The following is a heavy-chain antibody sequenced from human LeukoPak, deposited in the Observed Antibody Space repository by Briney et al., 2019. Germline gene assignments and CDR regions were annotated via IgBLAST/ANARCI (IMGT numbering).Heavy chain of an antibody. CDR3: AKVYQSGWSYFDY. Sequence: PGGSLRLSCVVSGFDLSAYAMSWVRQAPGKGLEWVSGFKKRGYDTDYADSVKGRFTISRDNSQNTVYLQMTSLRSEDTAMYLCAKVYQSGWSYFDYWGQGALVTVSS. CDR2: FKKRGYDT. J-gene: IGHJ4*02. CDR1: GFDLSAYA. V-gene: IGHV3-23*01. D-gene: IGHD6-19*01.